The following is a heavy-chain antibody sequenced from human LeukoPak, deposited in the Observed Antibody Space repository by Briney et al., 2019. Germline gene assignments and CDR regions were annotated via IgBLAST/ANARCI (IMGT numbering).Heavy chain of an antibody. D-gene: IGHD6-19*01. CDR3: ARGSSGWHFFDS. CDR2: ISSGSYT. J-gene: IGHJ4*02. CDR1: GFTFSSYA. V-gene: IGHV3-11*03. Sequence: GGSLRLSCAASGFTFSSYAMSWIRQAPGKGLEWVSYISSGSYTNYADSVKGRFTISRDNAKNSLYLQMNRLRVEDTAVYYCARGSSGWHFFDSWGQGALVTVSP.